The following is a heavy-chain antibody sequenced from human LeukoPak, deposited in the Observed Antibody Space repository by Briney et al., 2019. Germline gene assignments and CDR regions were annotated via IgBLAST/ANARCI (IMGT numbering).Heavy chain of an antibody. CDR1: GYTFTSYG. Sequence: ASVKVSCKASGYTFTSYGISWVRQAPGQGLAWMGWISAYNGNTNYAQKLQGRVTMTTDTSTSTAYMELRSLRSDDTAVYYCARDLEDIVVVPAAISHGLDYWGQGTLVTVSS. J-gene: IGHJ4*02. D-gene: IGHD2-2*01. V-gene: IGHV1-18*01. CDR2: ISAYNGNT. CDR3: ARDLEDIVVVPAAISHGLDY.